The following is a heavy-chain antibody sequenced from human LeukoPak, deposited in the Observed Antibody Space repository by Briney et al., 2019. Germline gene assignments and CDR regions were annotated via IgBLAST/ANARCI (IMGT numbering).Heavy chain of an antibody. CDR3: ARPYSSGWYTGDAFDI. J-gene: IGHJ3*02. D-gene: IGHD6-19*01. Sequence: GASVKVSCKASGYTFTSYAMHWVRQAPGQRLERMGWINAGNGNTKYSQKFQGRVTITRDTSASTAYMELSSLRSEDTAVYYCARPYSSGWYTGDAFDIWGQGTMVTVSS. CDR1: GYTFTSYA. CDR2: INAGNGNT. V-gene: IGHV1-3*01.